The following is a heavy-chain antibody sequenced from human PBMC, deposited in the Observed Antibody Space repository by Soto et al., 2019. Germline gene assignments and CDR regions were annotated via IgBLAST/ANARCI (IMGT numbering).Heavy chain of an antibody. CDR3: ARYDGDWWLSDTARVTGFLRVFDI. CDR1: GGSISSGGYY. Sequence: PSETLSLTCTVSGGSISSGGYYWGWIRQHPGKGLEWIGYIYYSGSTFYNPSLKSRVTISVDTSKNQFSLKLSSVTAADTAVYYCARYDGDWWLSDTARVTGFLRVFDIGGQGTMDAGSS. D-gene: IGHD5-18*01. V-gene: IGHV4-31*03. CDR2: IYYSGST. J-gene: IGHJ3*02.